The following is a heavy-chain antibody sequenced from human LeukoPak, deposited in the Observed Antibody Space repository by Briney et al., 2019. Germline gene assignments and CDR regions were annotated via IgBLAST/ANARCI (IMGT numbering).Heavy chain of an antibody. V-gene: IGHV1-2*02. D-gene: IGHD4-11*01. Sequence: ASVKVSCKASGYTFTGYYMHWVRQAPGQGLEWMGWINPSSGGTNYAQKFQGRVTMTRDTSISTAYMELSRLRSDDTAVYYCARTVTTIDWFDPWGQGTLVTVSS. CDR3: ARTVTTIDWFDP. CDR1: GYTFTGYY. J-gene: IGHJ5*02. CDR2: INPSSGGT.